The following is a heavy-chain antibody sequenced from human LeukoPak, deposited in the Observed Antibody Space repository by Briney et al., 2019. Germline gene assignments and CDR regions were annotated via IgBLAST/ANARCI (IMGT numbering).Heavy chain of an antibody. V-gene: IGHV1-69*01. CDR3: ARDVEALYYFDY. CDR1: GGTFSSYA. CDR2: IIPIFGTA. J-gene: IGHJ4*02. Sequence: ASVKVSCKASGGTFSSYAISWVRQAPGQGLEWMGGIIPIFGTANYAQKFQGRVTITADESTSTAYMELSSLRSDDTAVYYCARDVEALYYFDYWGQGTLVTVSS. D-gene: IGHD6-6*01.